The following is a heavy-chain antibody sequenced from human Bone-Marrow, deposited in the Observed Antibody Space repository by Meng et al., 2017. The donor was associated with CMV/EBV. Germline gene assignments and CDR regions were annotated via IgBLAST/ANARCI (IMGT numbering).Heavy chain of an antibody. CDR3: ARVPRITIFGVVKTNWFDP. V-gene: IGHV4-34*01. CDR1: SFRGYS. J-gene: IGHJ5*02. D-gene: IGHD3-3*01. Sequence: SFRGYSWSWLPQPPGKGLEWIGEINHSGRTNYTPSLKSRVTISVDTSKNQFSLKLSSVTAADTAVYYCARVPRITIFGVVKTNWFDPWGQGTLVTVSS. CDR2: INHSGRT.